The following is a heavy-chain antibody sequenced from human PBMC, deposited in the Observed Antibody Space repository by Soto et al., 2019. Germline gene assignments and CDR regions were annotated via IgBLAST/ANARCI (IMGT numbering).Heavy chain of an antibody. Sequence: QVQLVESGGGVVQPGRSLRLSCAASGFTFSTYGMHWVRQAPGKGLEWVAVISYDGSNKYYADSVKGRFTISRDNSKTTLYLQMNSLRPEDTAVYYCAKDLLRPGLAYGMDVWGQGTTVTVSS. D-gene: IGHD6-25*01. J-gene: IGHJ6*02. CDR3: AKDLLRPGLAYGMDV. CDR2: ISYDGSNK. CDR1: GFTFSTYG. V-gene: IGHV3-30*18.